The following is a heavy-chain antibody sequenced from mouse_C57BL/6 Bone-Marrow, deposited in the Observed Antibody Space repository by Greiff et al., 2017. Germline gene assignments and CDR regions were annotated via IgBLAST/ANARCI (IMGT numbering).Heavy chain of an antibody. CDR2: IDPSDSYT. CDR1: GYTFTSYW. D-gene: IGHD2-1*01. V-gene: IGHV1-69*01. CDR3: ARDYGNSAWFAY. J-gene: IGHJ3*01. Sequence: QVHVKQPGAELVMPGASVKLSCKASGYTFTSYWMHWVKQRPGQGLEWIGEIDPSDSYTNYNQKFKGKSTLTVDKSSSTAYMQLSSLTSEDSAVYYCARDYGNSAWFAYWGQGTLVTVSA.